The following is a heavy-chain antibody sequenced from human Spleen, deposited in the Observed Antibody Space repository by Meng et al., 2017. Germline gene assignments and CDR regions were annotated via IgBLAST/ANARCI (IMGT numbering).Heavy chain of an antibody. CDR1: GGSISSNNW. CDR2: IYHIGST. D-gene: IGHD2-21*02. Sequence: GSLRLSCVVSGGSISSNNWWSWVRQPPGKGLEWIGEIYHIGSTNYNPSLKSRVTILLDKSKNQFSLNLSSVTAADTAVYYCARVGDSADSLDYWGQGILVTVSS. CDR3: ARVGDSADSLDY. V-gene: IGHV4-4*02. J-gene: IGHJ4*02.